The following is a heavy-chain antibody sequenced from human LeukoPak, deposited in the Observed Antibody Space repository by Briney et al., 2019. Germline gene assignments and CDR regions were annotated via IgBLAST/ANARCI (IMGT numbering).Heavy chain of an antibody. Sequence: SETLSLTCTVSGGSISGYYWSWIRQAPGKGLEWIGYIYYSGSTNYNPSLKSRVTISVDTSKNQFSLKLSSVTAADTAVYYCARCPDYDILTGYPENWFDPWGQGTLVTVSS. V-gene: IGHV4-59*01. D-gene: IGHD3-9*01. CDR1: GGSISGYY. J-gene: IGHJ5*02. CDR3: ARCPDYDILTGYPENWFDP. CDR2: IYYSGST.